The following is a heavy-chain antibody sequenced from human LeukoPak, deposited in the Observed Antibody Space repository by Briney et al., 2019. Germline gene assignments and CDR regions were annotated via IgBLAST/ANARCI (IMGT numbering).Heavy chain of an antibody. V-gene: IGHV3-7*01. Sequence: GGSLRLSCAASGFTFSSYWMSWVRQAPGKGLEWVANIKQDGSEKYYVDSVKGRFTISRDNAKNSLYLQMNSLRAEDTALYYCAREDSNYYDSSPFDYWGQGTLVTVSS. CDR2: IKQDGSEK. D-gene: IGHD3-22*01. CDR3: AREDSNYYDSSPFDY. CDR1: GFTFSSYW. J-gene: IGHJ4*02.